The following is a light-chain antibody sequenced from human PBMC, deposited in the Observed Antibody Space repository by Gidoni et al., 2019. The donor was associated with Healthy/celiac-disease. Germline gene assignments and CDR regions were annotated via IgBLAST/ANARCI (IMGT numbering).Light chain of an antibody. CDR3: QQYNSFWT. Sequence: DIQMTQSPSTLSASVGDSVTITCRASQSISSWLAWYQQKPGKAPKLLIYKASSLKSGVPSRFSGSGSGTEFTLTISRLQPDDFATYYFQQYNSFWTFGQGTKVEIK. CDR2: KAS. J-gene: IGKJ1*01. V-gene: IGKV1-5*03. CDR1: QSISSW.